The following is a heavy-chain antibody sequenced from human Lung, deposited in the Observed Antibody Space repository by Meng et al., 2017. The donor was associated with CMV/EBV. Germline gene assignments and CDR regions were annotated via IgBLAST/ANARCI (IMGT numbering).Heavy chain of an antibody. D-gene: IGHD6-19*01. V-gene: IGHV3-7*01. J-gene: IGHJ4*02. CDR1: GFTFSSYW. CDR2: IKQDGSEK. CDR3: ARRQWRYYFDY. Sequence: SCAASGFTFSSYWMSRVRQAPGKGLEWVANIKQDGSEKYYVDSVKGRFTISRDNAKNSLYLQMNSLRAEDTAVYYCARRQWRYYFDYWGQGTLVTVSS.